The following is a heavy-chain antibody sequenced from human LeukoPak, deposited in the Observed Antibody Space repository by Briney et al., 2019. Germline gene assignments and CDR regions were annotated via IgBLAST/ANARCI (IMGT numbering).Heavy chain of an antibody. V-gene: IGHV1-18*01. Sequence: ASVKVSLKASGDIFTTYGISWVRQAPGQGLEWMGWINVNTKYARKFQGRVILTTDTTTSSAYMELRSLRSDDTAVYYCARAPRCNTNSCNSWFDPWGQGTLVTVSS. CDR1: GDIFTTYG. CDR2: INVNT. CDR3: ARAPRCNTNSCNSWFDP. J-gene: IGHJ5*02. D-gene: IGHD2-8*01.